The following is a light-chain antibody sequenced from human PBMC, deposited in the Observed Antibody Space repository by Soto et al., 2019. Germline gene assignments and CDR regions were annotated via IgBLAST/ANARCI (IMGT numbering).Light chain of an antibody. CDR1: QSISRS. J-gene: IGKJ3*01. CDR2: DAS. V-gene: IGKV1-5*01. Sequence: DIQMTQSPSTLSASVGDRVTITCRASQSISRSLAWYQQKPGKAPNLLIYDASSLEVGVPSRFSGSGFGTEFTLTITNLQPADFATYYYQQYSDFLISFGPGTTVDFK. CDR3: QQYSDFLIS.